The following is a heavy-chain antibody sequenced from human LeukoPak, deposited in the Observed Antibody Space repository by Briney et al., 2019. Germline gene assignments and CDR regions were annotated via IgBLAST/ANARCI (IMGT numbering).Heavy chain of an antibody. CDR2: ISKDGSVK. Sequence: GGSLRLSCVASGFTFSNYGMQWVRQAPGKGLEWVAIISKDGSVKYYGDSVRGRFTISRDNSKNTAYLQMNSLRADDTAVYYCARDRDLGVVTPWCDYWGQGVLVAVSS. J-gene: IGHJ4*02. CDR1: GFTFSNYG. CDR3: ARDRDLGVVTPWCDY. D-gene: IGHD2-2*01. V-gene: IGHV3-30*03.